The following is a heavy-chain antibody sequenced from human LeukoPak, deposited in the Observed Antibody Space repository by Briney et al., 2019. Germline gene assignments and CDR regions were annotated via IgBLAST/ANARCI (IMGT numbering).Heavy chain of an antibody. D-gene: IGHD6-13*01. Sequence: SETLSLTCTVSGGSIDSNSWTWIRQPPGKGLEWIGYIYYSGTTNYNPSLKSRVTTSVGMSKNQFSLKLSSVTAADTAVYYCARRSSSWKNWFDPWGQGTLVTVSS. CDR1: GGSIDSNS. CDR2: IYYSGTT. CDR3: ARRSSSWKNWFDP. V-gene: IGHV4-59*01. J-gene: IGHJ5*02.